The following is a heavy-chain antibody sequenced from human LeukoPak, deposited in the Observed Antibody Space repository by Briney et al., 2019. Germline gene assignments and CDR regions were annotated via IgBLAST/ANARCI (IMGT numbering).Heavy chain of an antibody. D-gene: IGHD7-27*01. Sequence: GGSLRLSCAASGFIFSRYGMNWVRQAPGKGLEWVAAISSGGTNYGDSVKGRVTISRDNSKNTLYLQMSSLRPEDTAVYFCTRSDLTWVFDFWGQGILVTVSS. CDR3: TRSDLTWVFDF. CDR2: ISSGGTN. V-gene: IGHV3-30*19. J-gene: IGHJ4*02. CDR1: GFIFSRYG.